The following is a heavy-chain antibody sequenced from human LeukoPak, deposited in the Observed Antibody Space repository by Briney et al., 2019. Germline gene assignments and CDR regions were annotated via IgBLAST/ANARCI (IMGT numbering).Heavy chain of an antibody. Sequence: PGGSLRLSCAASGFTFDDYAMHWVRQAPGKGLEWVSGISWNSGSIGYADSVKGRFTISRDNAKNSLYLQMNSLRAEDTALYYCARGRGADYGGNSGYFDYWGQGTLVTVSS. CDR1: GFTFDDYA. J-gene: IGHJ4*02. V-gene: IGHV3-9*01. D-gene: IGHD4-23*01. CDR3: ARGRGADYGGNSGYFDY. CDR2: ISWNSGSI.